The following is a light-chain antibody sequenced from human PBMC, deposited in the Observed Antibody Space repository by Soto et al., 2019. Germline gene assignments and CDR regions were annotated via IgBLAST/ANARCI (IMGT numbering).Light chain of an antibody. Sequence: DIQMTQSPSSLSASVGDRVTITCRASQSIRTSLNWYHQKPGKAPKLLIYAASSLQSGVPSRFSGSGSGTEFTLTISSLQPEDFATYYCQQSHSSPLTFGGGTEVEI. CDR1: QSIRTS. CDR2: AAS. V-gene: IGKV1-39*01. CDR3: QQSHSSPLT. J-gene: IGKJ4*01.